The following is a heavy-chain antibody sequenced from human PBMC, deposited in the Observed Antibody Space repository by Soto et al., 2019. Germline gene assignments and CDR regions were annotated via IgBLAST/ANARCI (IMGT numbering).Heavy chain of an antibody. D-gene: IGHD3-3*01. J-gene: IGHJ4*02. V-gene: IGHV3-48*01. Sequence: GGSLRLSCAASGFTFSSYSMNWVRQAPGKGLEWVSYISSSSSTIYYADSVKGRFTISRDNSKNSLYLQMNSLRAEDTAVYYCARARTIFGVVTPTDFWGQGTMVTVSS. CDR2: ISSSSSTI. CDR3: ARARTIFGVVTPTDF. CDR1: GFTFSSYS.